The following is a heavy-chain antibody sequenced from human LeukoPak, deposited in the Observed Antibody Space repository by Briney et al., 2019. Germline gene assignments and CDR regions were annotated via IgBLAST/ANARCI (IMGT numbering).Heavy chain of an antibody. Sequence: SGPALVKPTQTLTLTCSFSGFSLSTSGMCVSGMRQTPVKALEWLARIAWDDDKHYSTAFETRLIISKDNSNKQVVLTMINMDPVDTATYYCARIWGSGYSAFDIWGQGTMVTVSS. V-gene: IGHV2-70*11. CDR1: GFSLSTSGMC. D-gene: IGHD3-22*01. J-gene: IGHJ3*02. CDR3: ARIWGSGYSAFDI. CDR2: IAWDDDK.